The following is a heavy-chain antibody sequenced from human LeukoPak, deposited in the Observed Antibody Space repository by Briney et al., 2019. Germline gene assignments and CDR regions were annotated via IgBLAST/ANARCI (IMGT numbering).Heavy chain of an antibody. CDR3: STVGSSASDPYDY. CDR2: VIPMFGTT. Sequence: ASVKVSCKASGGTFTSYGISWVRQAPGQGLEWMGGVIPMFGTTKYAQKFQGRVTITADQSTRTAYMEMSSLRSEDTALYYCSTVGSSASDPYDYWGQGTLVTVSS. J-gene: IGHJ4*02. V-gene: IGHV1-69*13. CDR1: GGTFTSYG. D-gene: IGHD2-2*01.